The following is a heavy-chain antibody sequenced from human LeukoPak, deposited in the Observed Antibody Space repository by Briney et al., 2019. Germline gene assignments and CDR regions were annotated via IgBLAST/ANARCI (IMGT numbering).Heavy chain of an antibody. V-gene: IGHV4-31*03. CDR2: IYYSGSS. CDR1: GGSISSGVSY. D-gene: IGHD5-12*01. CDR3: ARDYRFDSGYDLLDAFDV. Sequence: SETLSLTCTVSGGSISSGVSYWSWLRHHPGKGLEWIAYIYYSGSSSYNPSLKSRVTISVDTSKNQFSLKLSSVTAADTAVYYCARDYRFDSGYDLLDAFDVWGQGTMVTVSS. J-gene: IGHJ3*01.